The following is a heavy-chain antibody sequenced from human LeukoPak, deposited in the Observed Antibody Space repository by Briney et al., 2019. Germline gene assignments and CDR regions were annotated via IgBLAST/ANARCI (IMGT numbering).Heavy chain of an antibody. V-gene: IGHV4-61*02. Sequence: SEALSLTCSVSGTSINRGTHYWSWVRQAAGKGLESFGRVYATGKTNYNPSLWSRLSISIDTSRNQFSLRLGSVTAADTAIYYCARDRSYYSDTGADYWGQGKMVIVSS. CDR2: VYATGKT. J-gene: IGHJ4*02. CDR1: GTSINRGTHY. D-gene: IGHD2-8*02. CDR3: ARDRSYYSDTGADY.